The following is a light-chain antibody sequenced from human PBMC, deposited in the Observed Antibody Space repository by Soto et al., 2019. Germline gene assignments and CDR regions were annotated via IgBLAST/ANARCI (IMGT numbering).Light chain of an antibody. CDR1: QDISNY. CDR2: DEY. Sequence: DIQMTQSPSSLSASVGDRVTITCQASQDISNYLNWYQQKPGKAPKLLIYDEYNLETGVPSRCSGSGSGTDFTFTISSLQPEDIASYYCQQYDNLLTVGGGTKVEFK. V-gene: IGKV1-33*01. CDR3: QQYDNLLT. J-gene: IGKJ4*01.